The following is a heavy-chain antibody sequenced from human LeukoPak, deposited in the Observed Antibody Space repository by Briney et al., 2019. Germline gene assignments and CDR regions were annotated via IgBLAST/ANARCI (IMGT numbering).Heavy chain of an antibody. CDR1: GCTFTGYY. CDR2: INPNSGGT. D-gene: IGHD6-19*01. Sequence: ASVKVSCKASGCTFTGYYMHWVRQAPGQGLEWMGWINPNSGGTNYAQKFQGRVTMTRDTSISTAYMELSRLRSDDTAVYYCARGLSSGWSALVVWGQGTLVTVSS. CDR3: ARGLSSGWSALVV. J-gene: IGHJ4*02. V-gene: IGHV1-2*02.